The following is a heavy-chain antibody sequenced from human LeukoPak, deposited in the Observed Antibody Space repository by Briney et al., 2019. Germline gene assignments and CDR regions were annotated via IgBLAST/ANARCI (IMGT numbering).Heavy chain of an antibody. CDR1: GFTSSSYS. Sequence: PGGSLRLSCAASGFTSSSYSMNWVRQAPGKGLEWVSYISSSSGTIYYADSVKGRFTISRDNAKNSLYLQMNSLRAEDTAVYYCAREVAVAGTDLDYWGQGTLVTVSS. J-gene: IGHJ4*02. D-gene: IGHD6-19*01. CDR3: AREVAVAGTDLDY. CDR2: ISSSSGTI. V-gene: IGHV3-48*04.